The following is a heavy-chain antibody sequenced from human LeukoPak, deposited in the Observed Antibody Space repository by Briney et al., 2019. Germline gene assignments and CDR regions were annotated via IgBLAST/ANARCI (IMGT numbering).Heavy chain of an antibody. Sequence: SETLSLTCTVSGGSISSSSYYWGWIRQPPGKGLEWIGSIYYSGSTYYNPSLKSRVTISVDTSKNQFSLKLSSVTAADTAVYYCARDQTIAAAGIGYWGQGTLVTVSS. D-gene: IGHD6-13*01. J-gene: IGHJ4*02. CDR2: IYYSGST. CDR3: ARDQTIAAAGIGY. V-gene: IGHV4-39*07. CDR1: GGSISSSSYY.